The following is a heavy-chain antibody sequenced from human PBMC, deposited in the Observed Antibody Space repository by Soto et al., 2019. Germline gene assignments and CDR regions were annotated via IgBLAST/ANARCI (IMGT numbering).Heavy chain of an antibody. D-gene: IGHD3-22*01. V-gene: IGHV4-34*01. CDR3: ARGSVHTVDSSGFYGY. CDR1: GGSFSAYY. Sequence: SETLSLTCAVYGGSFSAYYWSWIRQPPGKGLEWLGEINHSGGTSYNPSLQSRVTISVDTSKSQFSLKLTSVTAAHRAVYSCARGSVHTVDSSGFYGYWGQGAPVTVSS. CDR2: INHSGGT. J-gene: IGHJ4*02.